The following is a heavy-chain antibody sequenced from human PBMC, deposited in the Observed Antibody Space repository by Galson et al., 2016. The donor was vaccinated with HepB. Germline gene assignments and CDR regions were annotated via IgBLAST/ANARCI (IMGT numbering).Heavy chain of an antibody. J-gene: IGHJ2*01. V-gene: IGHV3-9*01. Sequence: SLRLSCAASGFSFDDYAMHWVRQAPGKGLEWVSGISWNSGSIAYGDSVKGRFTISRDNARHSLYLQMNSLRAEDTALYYCAKDVGTTTLDWYFDLWGRGTLVTVSS. D-gene: IGHD7-27*01. CDR1: GFSFDDYA. CDR3: AKDVGTTTLDWYFDL. CDR2: ISWNSGSI.